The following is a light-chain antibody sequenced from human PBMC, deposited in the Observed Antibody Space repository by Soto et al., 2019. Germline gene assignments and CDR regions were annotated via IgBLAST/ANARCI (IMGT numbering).Light chain of an antibody. V-gene: IGKV1-5*01. CDR2: DAS. CDR3: QQYNNWPWT. CDR1: QSLSTW. Sequence: DIQMTQSPSTLSASVGDRVTITCRASQSLSTWLAWYQQKPGKAPKLLIYDASNLQSGVPSRFSGSVSGTEFTLTISSLQSEDFAVYYCQQYNNWPWTFGQGTKVDIK. J-gene: IGKJ1*01.